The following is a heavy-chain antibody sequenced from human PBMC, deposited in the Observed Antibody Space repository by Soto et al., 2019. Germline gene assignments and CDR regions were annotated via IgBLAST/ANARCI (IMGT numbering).Heavy chain of an antibody. Sequence: GASVKVSCKAFGFAFTSHGISWVRQAPGQGPEWMGRISLYNGNTEYAENIQGRVTMTTDTSTNTAYMELRSLRSDDTAVYYCAIYRLELKRFDFWGQGTLVTVSS. CDR3: AIYRLELKRFDF. D-gene: IGHD1-7*01. CDR2: ISLYNGNT. CDR1: GFAFTSHG. J-gene: IGHJ4*02. V-gene: IGHV1-18*04.